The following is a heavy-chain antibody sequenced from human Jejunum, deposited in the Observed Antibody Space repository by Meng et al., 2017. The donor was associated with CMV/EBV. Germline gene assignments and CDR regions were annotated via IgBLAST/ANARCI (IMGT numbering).Heavy chain of an antibody. V-gene: IGHV3-30-3*01. CDR3: TRDPRGYSSSWYGFDY. Sequence: FAFSGYAIRWVRQTPGKGLEWVALISYDGSNKYYADSVKGRFTISRDNSKNTLYLQMNSLSAEDTAVYFCTRDPRGYSSSWYGFDYWGQGTLVTVSS. CDR2: ISYDGSNK. D-gene: IGHD6-13*01. J-gene: IGHJ4*02. CDR1: FAFSGYA.